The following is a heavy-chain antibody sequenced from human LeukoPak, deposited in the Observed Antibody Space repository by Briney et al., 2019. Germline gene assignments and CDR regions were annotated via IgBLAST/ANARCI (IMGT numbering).Heavy chain of an antibody. Sequence: GGSLRLSCAASGFTFSGYVMSWVRQAPGKGLEWVSTISGSGGSTYYADSVKGRFTISRDNSNNMVYLQLNSLRAEDTAVYYCAKVIGTRYSGYDWWGQGTLVTVSS. CDR2: ISGSGGST. CDR1: GFTFSGYV. D-gene: IGHD5-12*01. CDR3: AKVIGTRYSGYDW. J-gene: IGHJ4*02. V-gene: IGHV3-23*01.